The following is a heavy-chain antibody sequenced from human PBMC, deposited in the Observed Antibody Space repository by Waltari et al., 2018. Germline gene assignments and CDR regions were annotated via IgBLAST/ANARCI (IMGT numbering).Heavy chain of an antibody. Sequence: QVQLVQSGAEVKKPGASTKDSCKASGYTFTSYAMHWLRQAPGQRRERMGWINAGNGNTKYSQKFQGRVTITRDTAASTAYMELSSLRSEDTAVYYCARNPSSPRNYYYYYGMDVWGQGTTVTVSS. CDR1: GYTFTSYA. V-gene: IGHV1-3*01. D-gene: IGHD6-6*01. J-gene: IGHJ6*02. CDR3: ARNPSSPRNYYYYYGMDV. CDR2: INAGNGNT.